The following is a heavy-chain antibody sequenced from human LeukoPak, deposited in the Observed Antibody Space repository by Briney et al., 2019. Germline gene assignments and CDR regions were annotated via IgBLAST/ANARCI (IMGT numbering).Heavy chain of an antibody. CDR2: IYYSGST. CDR1: GGSISSSSYY. V-gene: IGHV4-39*01. J-gene: IGHJ4*02. D-gene: IGHD4-17*01. Sequence: PSETLSLTCTVSGGSISSSSYYWGWIRQPPGKGLEWIGSIYYSGSTYYNPPLKSRVTISVDTSKNQFSLKLSSVTAADTAVYYCARRGTVTTGGYFDYWGQGTLVTISS. CDR3: ARRGTVTTGGYFDY.